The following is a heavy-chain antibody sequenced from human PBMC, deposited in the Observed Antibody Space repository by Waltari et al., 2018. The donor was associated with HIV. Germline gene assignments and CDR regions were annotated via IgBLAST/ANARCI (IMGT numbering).Heavy chain of an antibody. CDR3: AKTGYGDYGRDD. D-gene: IGHD4-17*01. J-gene: IGHJ4*02. V-gene: IGHV3-30*18. Sequence: QVQLVESGGGVVQLGRSLRLACAASGFTFSSYGMHWVRQAPGKGLEWVAVISYDGSNKFYTDSVKGRFTISRDNSKNTLYLQMNSLRAEDTAVYYCAKTGYGDYGRDDWGQGTLVTVSS. CDR1: GFTFSSYG. CDR2: ISYDGSNK.